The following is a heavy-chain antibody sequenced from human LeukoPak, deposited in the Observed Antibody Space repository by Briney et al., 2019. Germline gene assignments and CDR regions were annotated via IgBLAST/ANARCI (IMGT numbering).Heavy chain of an antibody. Sequence: PSETLSLTCAVYGGSFSGYYWSWIRQPPGKGLEWIGEINHSGSTNYNPSLKSRVTISVDTSKNQFSLKLSSVTAADTAVYYCARGKAAGDYFDYWGQGTLVTVSS. CDR3: ARGKAAGDYFDY. CDR2: INHSGST. J-gene: IGHJ4*02. D-gene: IGHD6-13*01. CDR1: GGSFSGYY. V-gene: IGHV4-34*01.